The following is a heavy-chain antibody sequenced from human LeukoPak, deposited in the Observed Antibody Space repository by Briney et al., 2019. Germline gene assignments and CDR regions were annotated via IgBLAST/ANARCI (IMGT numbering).Heavy chain of an antibody. Sequence: SETLSLTCTVSGGSITSSSYYWGWIRQPPGKGLEWIGTIYYSGDIYYNPSLKSRVSISVDTSKNQFSLKLSSVTAADTAVYYCARPPADDSSGYCFEFWGQGTLVTVSS. CDR3: ARPPADDSSGYCFEF. J-gene: IGHJ4*02. CDR2: IYYSGDI. D-gene: IGHD3-22*01. CDR1: GGSITSSSYY. V-gene: IGHV4-39*01.